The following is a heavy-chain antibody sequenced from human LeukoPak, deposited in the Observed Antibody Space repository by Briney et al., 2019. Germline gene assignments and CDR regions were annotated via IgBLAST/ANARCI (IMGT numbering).Heavy chain of an antibody. CDR2: ISSSGSTK. V-gene: IGHV3-48*03. Sequence: GGSLRLSCAASGFTFSSYEMNWVRQAPGKGLEWVSYISSSGSTKYYADSVKGRFTISRDNAKNSLYLQMNSLRAEDTAVYYCARDSNWSPDHWGQGTLVTVSS. CDR1: GFTFSSYE. J-gene: IGHJ5*02. CDR3: ARDSNWSPDH. D-gene: IGHD1-1*01.